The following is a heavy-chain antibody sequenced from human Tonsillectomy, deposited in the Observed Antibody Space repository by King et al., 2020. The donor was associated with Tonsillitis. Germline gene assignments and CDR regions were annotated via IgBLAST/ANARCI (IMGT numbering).Heavy chain of an antibody. CDR3: ASLAGSVAASV. V-gene: IGHV4-39*07. CDR1: GASISRSSNY. J-gene: IGHJ4*02. Sequence: QLQLQESGPGLVKPSGTLSLTCPVSGASISRSSNYWAWIRQSPGKGLEWIGTISYSGNTYYNPSLKSRVTLSVDTSKNQFYLKLSSVTAADTARYHCASLAGSVAASVWGQGTLVTVSS. CDR2: ISYSGNT. D-gene: IGHD6-19*01.